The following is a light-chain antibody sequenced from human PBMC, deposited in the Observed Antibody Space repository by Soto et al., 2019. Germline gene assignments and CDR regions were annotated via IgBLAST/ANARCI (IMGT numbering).Light chain of an antibody. V-gene: IGLV1-51*01. Sequence: QSVLTQPPSVSAAPGQKVTISCSGSSSNIGGNSVSWYQQLPGTAPKLLIYDDNKRLSGIPDRFSGSKSGTSATLGISGFQTGDEADYYCGSWDSSLSAYVFGTGTKVTVL. CDR1: SSNIGGNS. J-gene: IGLJ1*01. CDR2: DDN. CDR3: GSWDSSLSAYV.